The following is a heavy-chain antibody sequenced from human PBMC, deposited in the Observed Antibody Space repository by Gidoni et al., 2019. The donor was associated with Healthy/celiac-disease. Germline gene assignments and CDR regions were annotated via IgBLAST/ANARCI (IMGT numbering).Heavy chain of an antibody. J-gene: IGHJ3*02. D-gene: IGHD4-17*01. Sequence: QLQLQQSGPGLVMPSRTLSLTCAISGDSVPSNSAAWNWIRKSPSRRLEGLRRTYYRSKWYNDYAVSVKSRITINPDTSKNQFSLQLNSVTPEDTAVYYCARVHYVEGAFDIWGQGTMVTVSS. CDR3: ARVHYVEGAFDI. CDR1: GDSVPSNSAA. V-gene: IGHV6-1*01. CDR2: TYYRSKWYN.